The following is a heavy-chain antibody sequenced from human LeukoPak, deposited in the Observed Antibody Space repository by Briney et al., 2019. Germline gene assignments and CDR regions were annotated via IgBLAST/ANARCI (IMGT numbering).Heavy chain of an antibody. D-gene: IGHD3-10*01. CDR2: IYYSGGT. CDR3: ARHEAGTLVRGVAFWYFDL. CDR1: GGSISSSRYY. J-gene: IGHJ2*01. V-gene: IGHV4-39*01. Sequence: SETLSLTCTVSGGSISSSRYYWGWIRQAPGKGLEWIGSIYYSGGTYYNPSLKSRVTISVDTSKNQFSLKLSSVTAADTAVFYCARHEAGTLVRGVAFWYFDLWGRGTLVTVSS.